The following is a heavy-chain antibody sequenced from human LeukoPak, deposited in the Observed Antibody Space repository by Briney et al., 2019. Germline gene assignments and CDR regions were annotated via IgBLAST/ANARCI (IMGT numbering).Heavy chain of an antibody. CDR1: GFTFSSYA. CDR2: ISGSGGST. CDR3: ARDRLIDFVRAFDI. J-gene: IGHJ3*02. D-gene: IGHD3-16*01. V-gene: IGHV3-23*01. Sequence: PGGSLRLSCAASGFTFSSYAMSWVRQAPGKGLEWVSGISGSGGSTSSADSVKGRFTISRDNAKNSLYLQMNSLRAEDTAVYYCARDRLIDFVRAFDIWGQGTMVAVSS.